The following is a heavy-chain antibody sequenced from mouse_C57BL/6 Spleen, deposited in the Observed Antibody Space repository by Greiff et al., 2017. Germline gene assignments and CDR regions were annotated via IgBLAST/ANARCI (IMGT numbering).Heavy chain of an antibody. J-gene: IGHJ1*03. Sequence: QVQLQQPGAELVRPGSSVKLSCKASGYTFTSYWMDWVKQRPGQGLEWIGNIYPSDSETHYNQKFKDKATLTVDKSSSTAYMQLSSLTSEDSAVYYCARKDYGSSSYWYFEGWGTGTTVTVSS. CDR1: GYTFTSYW. CDR2: IYPSDSET. CDR3: ARKDYGSSSYWYFEG. D-gene: IGHD1-1*01. V-gene: IGHV1-61*01.